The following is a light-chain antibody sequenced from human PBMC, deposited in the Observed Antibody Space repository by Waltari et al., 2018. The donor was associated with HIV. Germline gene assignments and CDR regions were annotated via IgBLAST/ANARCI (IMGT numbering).Light chain of an antibody. V-gene: IGLV2-23*02. Sequence: QSALTQPASVSGSPGQSITISCTGTNSDVGTYNLVSWYQQHPGKAPQLMLYEVTKLPSGVSSRFSGSKTGNTAALTISGLQPEDEADYYCYSYAGREGLLHVFGTGTKVTVL. CDR1: NSDVGTYNL. J-gene: IGLJ1*01. CDR2: EVT. CDR3: YSYAGREGLLHV.